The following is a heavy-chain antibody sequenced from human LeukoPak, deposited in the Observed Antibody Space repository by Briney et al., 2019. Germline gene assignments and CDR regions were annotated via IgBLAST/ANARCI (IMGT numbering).Heavy chain of an antibody. J-gene: IGHJ4*02. CDR1: GGTFTSYT. CDR2: IIPIFGTA. D-gene: IGHD3-10*01. V-gene: IGHV1-69*01. CDR3: ARPQTQNIGFGELLYGSLDY. Sequence: GSSVKVSCKASGGTFTSYTISRVGQGPGQGLEWRGGIIPIFGTANYAQKFQGRVTITADESTSPAYMELSSLRSEDTAVYYCARPQTQNIGFGELLYGSLDYWGQGTLVTVSS.